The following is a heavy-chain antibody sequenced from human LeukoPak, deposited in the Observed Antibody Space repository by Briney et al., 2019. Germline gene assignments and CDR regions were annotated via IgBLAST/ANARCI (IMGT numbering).Heavy chain of an antibody. V-gene: IGHV3-23*01. J-gene: IGHJ6*02. CDR2: IGSDSKT. Sequence: GGSLRLSCAASGYTFSGFAMTWVRQAPGKGLEWVSSIGSDSKTHYSESVKGRFAISRGNSKNTLYLQMNSLRAEDTAVYYCAKDRCSSTSCYRYYGMDVWGQGTTVTVSS. D-gene: IGHD2-2*01. CDR1: GYTFSGFA. CDR3: AKDRCSSTSCYRYYGMDV.